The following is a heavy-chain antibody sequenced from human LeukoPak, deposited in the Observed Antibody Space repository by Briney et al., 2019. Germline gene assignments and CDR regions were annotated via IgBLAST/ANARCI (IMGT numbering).Heavy chain of an antibody. Sequence: GGSLRLSCAASGFTFSTSWMHWVRQAPGKGLVWVSRMNIDGTITIYADSVKGRFAVSRDNAKNTVSLQMNSLRVEDTAVYFCVRGGFPAGGDVWGQGTLVSVSS. CDR1: GFTFSTSW. CDR3: VRGGFPAGGDV. V-gene: IGHV3-74*01. J-gene: IGHJ4*02. D-gene: IGHD6-25*01. CDR2: MNIDGTIT.